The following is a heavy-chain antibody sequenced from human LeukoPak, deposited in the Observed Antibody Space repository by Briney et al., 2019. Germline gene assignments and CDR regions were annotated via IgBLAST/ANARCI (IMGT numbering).Heavy chain of an antibody. CDR1: GGAISSYY. V-gene: IGHV4-4*07. D-gene: IGHD3-9*01. Sequence: SETLSLTCTVSGGAISSYYWSLIRQPAGKGREWIGRIYTNGSTNYNPSLKSRGTMSVDASKNQFALKLSSVTAADTAVYYCARELVERYFDPERNWNDVIYLDYWGQGTLVTVSS. CDR2: IYTNGST. J-gene: IGHJ4*01. CDR3: ARELVERYFDPERNWNDVIYLDY.